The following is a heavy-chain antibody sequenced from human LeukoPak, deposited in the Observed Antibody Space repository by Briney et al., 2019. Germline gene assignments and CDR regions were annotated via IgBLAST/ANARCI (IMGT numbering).Heavy chain of an antibody. CDR2: IHSDGSST. D-gene: IGHD2-8*02. Sequence: GGSLRRSCAASGFTFDYYWMHWVRQAPGKGLVWVSRIHSDGSSTTYAVSVKGRFTISRDNAKDAVDLQMNSLRVDDTAVYYCVRGGVGCFDLWGRGTLVTVSS. CDR3: VRGGVGCFDL. J-gene: IGHJ2*01. CDR1: GFTFDYYW. V-gene: IGHV3-74*01.